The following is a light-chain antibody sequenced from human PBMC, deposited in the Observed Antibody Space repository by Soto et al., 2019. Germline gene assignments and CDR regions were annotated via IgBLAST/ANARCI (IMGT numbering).Light chain of an antibody. CDR3: QQYNSYSYT. CDR2: DAS. V-gene: IGKV1-5*01. Sequence: IQMTQSPSTLSASVGDRVTITCRASQSISSWLAWYQQKPGKAPKLLIYDASSLESGVPSRFSGSGSGTEFTLTISSLQHDDFATYYCQQYNSYSYTFGHGTRLE. CDR1: QSISSW. J-gene: IGKJ5*01.